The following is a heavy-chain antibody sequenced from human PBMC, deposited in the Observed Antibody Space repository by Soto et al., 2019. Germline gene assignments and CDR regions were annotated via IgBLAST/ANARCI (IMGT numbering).Heavy chain of an antibody. D-gene: IGHD3-22*01. CDR2: IWNDGIRK. CDR3: ARDDDYEANAFDY. Sequence: PGGSLRLSCGASGLTFSRYGMRWVRQAPGKGLEWVALIWNDGIRKVYVDSVKGRFTISRDNSKNTLDLQMNSLRAEDTAVYYCARDDDYEANAFDYWGPGTLVTVSS. J-gene: IGHJ4*02. CDR1: GLTFSRYG. V-gene: IGHV3-33*01.